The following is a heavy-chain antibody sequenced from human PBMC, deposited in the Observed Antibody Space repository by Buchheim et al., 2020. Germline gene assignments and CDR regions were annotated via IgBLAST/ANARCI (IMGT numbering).Heavy chain of an antibody. J-gene: IGHJ5*02. CDR1: GGSFSGYY. V-gene: IGHV4-34*01. CDR3: ARRGKSNWNYRFSWFDP. D-gene: IGHD1-7*01. Sequence: QVQLQQWGAGLLKPSETLSLTCAVYGGSFSGYYWSWIRQPPGKGLEWIGEINHSGSTNYNPSLKSRVTISVDTSKNQFYLKLSSVTAADTAVYYCARRGKSNWNYRFSWFDPWGQGTL. CDR2: INHSGST.